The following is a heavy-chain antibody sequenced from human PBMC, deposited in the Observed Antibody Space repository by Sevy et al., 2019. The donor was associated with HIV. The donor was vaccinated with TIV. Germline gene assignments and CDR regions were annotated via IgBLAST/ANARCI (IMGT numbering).Heavy chain of an antibody. V-gene: IGHV3-23*01. CDR2: ISGGGGST. CDR3: AKDVGWLFGPSYYYYGMDV. J-gene: IGHJ6*02. CDR1: GFTFSSYA. Sequence: GGSLRLSCAASGFTFSSYAMSWVRQAPGKGLEWVSAISGGGGSTYYADSVKGRFTTSRDNSKKTLYLQMNSLRAEDTAVNYCAKDVGWLFGPSYYYYGMDVWGQGTTVTVSS. D-gene: IGHD3-22*01.